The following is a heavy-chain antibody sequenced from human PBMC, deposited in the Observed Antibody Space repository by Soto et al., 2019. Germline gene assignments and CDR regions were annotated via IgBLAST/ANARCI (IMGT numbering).Heavy chain of an antibody. V-gene: IGHV3-23*01. Sequence: GGSLRLSCAASGFTFSSYAMSWVRQAPGKGLEWVSAISGSGGSTYYADSVKGRFTISRDTAKNTLYLQMNSLRDEDTAVYFCVRDSDSVADMTHGDFWGRGTLVTVSS. CDR2: ISGSGGST. J-gene: IGHJ4*02. D-gene: IGHD2-21*01. CDR3: VRDSDSVADMTHGDF. CDR1: GFTFSSYA.